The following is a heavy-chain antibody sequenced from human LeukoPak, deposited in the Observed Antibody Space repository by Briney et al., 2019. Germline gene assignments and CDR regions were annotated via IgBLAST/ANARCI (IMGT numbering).Heavy chain of an antibody. CDR1: GYSISSGCY. J-gene: IGHJ6*03. CDR3: ARTCSSISCYKFGYYYYYMDV. Sequence: SETLSLTCAVSGYSISSGCYWGWIRQPPGKGLEWIGSIYHSGSTYYNPSLKSRVTISVDTSKNQFSLKLSSVTAADTAVYYCARTCSSISCYKFGYYYYYMDVWGKGTTVTVSS. V-gene: IGHV4-38-2*01. CDR2: IYHSGST. D-gene: IGHD2-2*02.